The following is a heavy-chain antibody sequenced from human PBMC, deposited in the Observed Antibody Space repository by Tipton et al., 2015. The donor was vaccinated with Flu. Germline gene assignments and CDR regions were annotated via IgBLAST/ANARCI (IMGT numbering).Heavy chain of an antibody. D-gene: IGHD3-10*01. V-gene: IGHV4-38-2*02. Sequence: SCTVSGYSISSGYYWGWIRQPPGKGLEWIGSIYHSGSTYYNPSLKSRVTISVDTSKNQFSLKLSSVTAADTAVYYCAREVLLWFREFVPWGQGTLVTVSS. J-gene: IGHJ5*02. CDR2: IYHSGST. CDR3: AREVLLWFREFVP. CDR1: GYSISSGYY.